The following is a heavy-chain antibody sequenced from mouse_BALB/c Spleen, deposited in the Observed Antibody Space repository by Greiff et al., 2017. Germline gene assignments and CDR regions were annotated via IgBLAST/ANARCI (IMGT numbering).Heavy chain of an antibody. CDR3: ARSYYEGAMDY. D-gene: IGHD1-1*01. CDR1: GFTFSSYY. CDR2: INSNGGST. Sequence: EVNLVESGGGLVKLGGSLKLSCAASGFTFSSYYMSWVRQTPEKRLELVAAINSNGGSTYYPDTVKGRFTISRDNAKNTLYLQMSSLKSEDTALYYCARSYYEGAMDYWGQGTSVTVSS. V-gene: IGHV5-6-2*01. J-gene: IGHJ4*01.